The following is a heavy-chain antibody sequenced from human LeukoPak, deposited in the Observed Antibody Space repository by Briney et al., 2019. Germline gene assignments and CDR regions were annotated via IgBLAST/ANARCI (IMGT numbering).Heavy chain of an antibody. V-gene: IGHV4-59*04. CDR3: ARAVGATTYWGFDY. J-gene: IGHJ4*02. CDR1: GGSISSYY. D-gene: IGHD1-26*01. Sequence: PSETLSLTCTVSGGSISSYYWSWIRQPPGKGLEWVGIIYHSGNTYYNPSLKSRVTMSLDTSKNQFSLKLTSVTAADTAVYYCARAVGATTYWGFDYWGRGTLVTVSS. CDR2: IYHSGNT.